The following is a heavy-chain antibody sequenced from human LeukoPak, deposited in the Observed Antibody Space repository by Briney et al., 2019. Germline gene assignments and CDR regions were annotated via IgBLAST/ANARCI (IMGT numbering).Heavy chain of an antibody. Sequence: AETLSLTCTVSGGSISSYYWSWLRQPAGKGLEWIGRIYTSGSTNYYPSLESRVTMSLDTSKNQFSLELSSVTAADPVVYYCARVVTGSYLWFGEMGWFDPWGQGTLVTVSS. J-gene: IGHJ5*02. CDR3: ARVVTGSYLWFGEMGWFDP. CDR2: IYTSGST. CDR1: GGSISSYY. V-gene: IGHV4-4*07. D-gene: IGHD3-10*01.